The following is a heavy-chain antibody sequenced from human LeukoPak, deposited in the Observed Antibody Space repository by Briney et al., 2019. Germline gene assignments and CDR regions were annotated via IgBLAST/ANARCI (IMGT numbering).Heavy chain of an antibody. V-gene: IGHV4-39*01. D-gene: IGHD6-13*01. J-gene: IGHJ4*02. Sequence: SGTLSLTCTVSGGSISSGTYYWGWIRQPPGKGLEWIGSIYYSGSTYYNPSLKSRVSMSVDTSKNQFSLKLSSVTAADTAVYYCAIHSRDSDYWGQGTLVTVSS. CDR3: AIHSRDSDY. CDR1: GGSISSGTYY. CDR2: IYYSGST.